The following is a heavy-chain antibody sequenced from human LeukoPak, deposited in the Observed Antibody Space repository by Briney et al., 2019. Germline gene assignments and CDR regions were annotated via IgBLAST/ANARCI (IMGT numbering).Heavy chain of an antibody. CDR3: AKPRFTMVRGVQFDY. D-gene: IGHD3-10*01. CDR1: GFTFSSYS. Sequence: GGSLRLSCAASGFTFSSYSMKWVRQAPGKGLEWVSYISSSSSTIYYADSVKGRFTISRDNSKNTLYLQMNSLRAEDTAVYYCAKPRFTMVRGVQFDYWGQGTLVTVSS. CDR2: ISSSSSTI. J-gene: IGHJ4*02. V-gene: IGHV3-48*01.